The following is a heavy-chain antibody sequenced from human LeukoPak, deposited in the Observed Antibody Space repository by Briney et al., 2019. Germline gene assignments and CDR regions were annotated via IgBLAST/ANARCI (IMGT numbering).Heavy chain of an antibody. J-gene: IGHJ6*02. V-gene: IGHV3-48*03. CDR2: ISSSGPTI. CDR1: GFTFSSYD. D-gene: IGHD2-15*01. CDR3: ARSLGYSP. Sequence: GGSLRLSCAASGFTFSSYDMSWVRQAPGKGLEWVSYISSSGPTIYYADSVKGRFTISRDNAKNSLYLQMNSLRAEDTAVYYCARSLGYSPWGQGTTVTVSS.